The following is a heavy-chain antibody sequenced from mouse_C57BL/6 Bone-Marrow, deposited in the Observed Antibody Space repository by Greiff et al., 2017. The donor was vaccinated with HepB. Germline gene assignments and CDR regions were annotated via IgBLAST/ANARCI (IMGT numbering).Heavy chain of an antibody. CDR3: ARGGDSHYFDY. J-gene: IGHJ2*01. V-gene: IGHV1-82*01. Sequence: QVQLKESGPELVKPGASVKISCKASGYAFSSSWMNWVKQRPGKGLEWIGRIYPGDGDTNYNGKFKGKATLTADKSSSTAYMQLSSLTSEDSAVYFCARGGDSHYFDYWGQGTTLTVSS. CDR2: IYPGDGDT. CDR1: GYAFSSSW.